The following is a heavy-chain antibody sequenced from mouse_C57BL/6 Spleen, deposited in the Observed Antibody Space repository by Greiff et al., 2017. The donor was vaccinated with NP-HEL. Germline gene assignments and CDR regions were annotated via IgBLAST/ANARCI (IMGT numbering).Heavy chain of an antibody. D-gene: IGHD4-1*01. CDR3: ARAGTSYWYFDV. V-gene: IGHV1-55*01. Sequence: QVQLQQPGAELVKPGASVKMSCKASGYTFTSYWITWVKQRPGQGLEWLGDIYPGSGSTNYNEKFKSKATLTVDTSSSTAYMQLSSLTSEDSAVYYCARAGTSYWYFDVWGTGTTVTVSS. CDR1: GYTFTSYW. CDR2: IYPGSGST. J-gene: IGHJ1*03.